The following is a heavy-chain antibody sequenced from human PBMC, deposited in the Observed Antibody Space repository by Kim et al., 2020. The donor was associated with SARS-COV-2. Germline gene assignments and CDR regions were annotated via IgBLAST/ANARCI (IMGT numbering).Heavy chain of an antibody. V-gene: IGHV3-9*01. Sequence: DSVKGRFTLSRHNAKNSLYLQMNSLRAADTALYYCAKDYSDSSSWYYFDYWGQGTLVTVSS. J-gene: IGHJ4*02. CDR3: AKDYSDSSSWYYFDY. D-gene: IGHD6-13*01.